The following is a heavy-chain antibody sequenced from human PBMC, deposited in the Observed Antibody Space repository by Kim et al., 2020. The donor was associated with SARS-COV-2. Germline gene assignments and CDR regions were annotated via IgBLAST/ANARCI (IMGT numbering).Heavy chain of an antibody. V-gene: IGHV1-69*04. D-gene: IGHD3-16*02. CDR1: GGTFSSYA. Sequence: SVKVSCKASGGTFSSYAISWVRQAPGQGLEWMGRIIPILGIANYAQKFQGRVTITADKSTSTAYMELSSLRSEDTAVYYCARGYYDYVWGSYRYIDYWGQGTLVTVSS. CDR2: IIPILGIA. J-gene: IGHJ4*02. CDR3: ARGYYDYVWGSYRYIDY.